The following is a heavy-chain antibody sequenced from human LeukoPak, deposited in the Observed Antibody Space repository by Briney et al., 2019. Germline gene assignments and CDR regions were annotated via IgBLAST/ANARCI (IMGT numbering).Heavy chain of an antibody. Sequence: GGSLRLFCAASGFSFSSYWMSWVRQAPGKGLEWVANIKQDGSDKYSVDSVKGRFTISRDNAKNSLYLQMNSLRAEDTAVYYCARDQYGSGDGYYMDVWGKGTTVTISS. D-gene: IGHD3-10*01. CDR2: IKQDGSDK. CDR1: GFSFSSYW. CDR3: ARDQYGSGDGYYMDV. J-gene: IGHJ6*03. V-gene: IGHV3-7*01.